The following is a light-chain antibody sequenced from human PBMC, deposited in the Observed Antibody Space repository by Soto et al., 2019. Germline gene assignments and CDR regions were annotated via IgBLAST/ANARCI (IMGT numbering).Light chain of an antibody. Sequence: QSALTQPPSASGSPGQSVTISCTGTSSDVGGYNSVSWYQQHPGKAPKLMIYEVNKRPSGVPDRFSASKSDSTASLTVSGLQAGDEAHYYCSSYACRKNLVFGGGTKLTVL. CDR2: EVN. CDR3: SSYACRKNLV. CDR1: SSDVGGYNS. V-gene: IGLV2-8*01. J-gene: IGLJ2*01.